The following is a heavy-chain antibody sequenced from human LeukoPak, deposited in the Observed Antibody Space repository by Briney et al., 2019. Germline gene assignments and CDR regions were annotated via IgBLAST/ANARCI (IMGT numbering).Heavy chain of an antibody. CDR3: ARVRGYRDV. Sequence: GGSLRLSCAASGFTFSSYEMNWGRQAPGKGLEWGSYISSSGSTIYYADSVKGRFTISRANAKNSLYLQMNSLRAEDTAVYYCARVRGYRDVWGKETTVTVSS. J-gene: IGHJ6*03. CDR2: ISSSGSTI. CDR1: GFTFSSYE. V-gene: IGHV3-48*03.